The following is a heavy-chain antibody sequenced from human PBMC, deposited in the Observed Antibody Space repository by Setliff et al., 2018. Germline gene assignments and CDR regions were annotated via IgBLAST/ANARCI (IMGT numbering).Heavy chain of an antibody. Sequence: GGSLRLSCTASGLSYINDWVSWVRQAPGKGLEWLASINPHGSEKYYADSVKGRFTISRDNAKNSLSLQMNNLRTEDTAVYYCAKPQVELRWGFESWGQGTLVAV. CDR2: INPHGSEK. D-gene: IGHD1-7*01. V-gene: IGHV3-7*03. CDR1: GLSYINDW. J-gene: IGHJ4*02. CDR3: AKPQVELRWGFES.